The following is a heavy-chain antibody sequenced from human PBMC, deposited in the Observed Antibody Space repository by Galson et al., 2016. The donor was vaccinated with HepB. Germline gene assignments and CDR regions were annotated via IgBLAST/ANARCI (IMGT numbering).Heavy chain of an antibody. Sequence: SLRLSCAASGFTFGSYSMNWVRQAPGMGLEWVSSISTSSSYIYVTDSVKGRFTISRDNAKNSLYLQMSRLRAEDTAVYYCARDYKQRLDAFDIWGQGTMVTVSS. V-gene: IGHV3-21*01. CDR1: GFTFGSYS. D-gene: IGHD6-25*01. J-gene: IGHJ3*02. CDR2: ISTSSSYI. CDR3: ARDYKQRLDAFDI.